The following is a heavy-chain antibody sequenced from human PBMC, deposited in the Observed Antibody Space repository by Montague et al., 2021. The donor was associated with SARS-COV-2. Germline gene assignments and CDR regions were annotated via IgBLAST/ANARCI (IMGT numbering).Heavy chain of an antibody. CDR1: GGFISSSY. CDR2: IYHSGNT. Sequence: SETLSLTCTVPGGFISSSYWNWIRKPPGKGLEWIGYIYHSGNTNYNPSFKSRVTISLDTSMNQFTLSLSSMTAADTAVYFCARDLLPPLTAINANFFGLDVWGQGTTVTVSS. D-gene: IGHD2-21*02. CDR3: ARDLLPPLTAINANFFGLDV. V-gene: IGHV4-59*01. J-gene: IGHJ6*02.